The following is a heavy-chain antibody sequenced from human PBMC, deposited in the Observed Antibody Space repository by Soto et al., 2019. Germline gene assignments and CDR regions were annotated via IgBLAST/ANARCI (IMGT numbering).Heavy chain of an antibody. D-gene: IGHD3-10*01. J-gene: IGHJ4*02. CDR3: VTLGELGTWPAY. CDR2: IYSAGSR. Sequence: EVQLVESGGGLIQPGGSLRLSWAASGFNVSSNYMSWVRQAPGKGLEWVSGIYSAGSRYYADSLKGRFTISRDNSKNTLYLHMDSLRAEDTAVYYCVTLGELGTWPAYCGQGTLVTVSS. CDR1: GFNVSSNY. V-gene: IGHV3-53*01.